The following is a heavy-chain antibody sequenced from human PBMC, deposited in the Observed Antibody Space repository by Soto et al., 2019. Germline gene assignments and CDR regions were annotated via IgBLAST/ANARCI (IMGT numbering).Heavy chain of an antibody. CDR3: ARIPLGSGSPIDY. CDR1: GGSISSGGYY. D-gene: IGHD3-22*01. Sequence: TLSLTCTVSGGSISSGGYYWSWIRQHPGKGLEWIGYIYYSGSTYYNPSLKSRVTISVDTSKNQFSLKLSSVTAADTAVYYCARIPLGSGSPIDYWGQGTLVTVSS. CDR2: IYYSGST. J-gene: IGHJ4*02. V-gene: IGHV4-31*03.